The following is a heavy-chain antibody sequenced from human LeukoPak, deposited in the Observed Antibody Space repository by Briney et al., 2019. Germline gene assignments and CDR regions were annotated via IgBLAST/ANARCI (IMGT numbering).Heavy chain of an antibody. CDR3: ARGASVVAGSDNAFDI. J-gene: IGHJ3*02. D-gene: IGHD6-19*01. Sequence: GGSLRLSCAASGFTFSSYSMNWVRQAPGKGLEWVSSISTSSSYIYYADPVKGRFTISRDNARKSLYLQMNSLRADDTAVYYCARGASVVAGSDNAFDIWGQGTMVTVSS. CDR1: GFTFSSYS. CDR2: ISTSSSYI. V-gene: IGHV3-21*01.